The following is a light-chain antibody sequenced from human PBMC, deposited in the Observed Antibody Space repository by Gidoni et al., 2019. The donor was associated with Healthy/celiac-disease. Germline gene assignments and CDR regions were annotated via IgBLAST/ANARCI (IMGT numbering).Light chain of an antibody. CDR2: DAS. Sequence: DIVLTQSPATLSLSPGERATLSCRASQSVSSYLAWYQQKPGQAPRLLIYDASNRATGIPARCSGSGSGTDFTLTISSLEPEDFAVYYCQQRSNWTFGQGTKVEIK. J-gene: IGKJ1*01. CDR1: QSVSSY. V-gene: IGKV3-11*01. CDR3: QQRSNWT.